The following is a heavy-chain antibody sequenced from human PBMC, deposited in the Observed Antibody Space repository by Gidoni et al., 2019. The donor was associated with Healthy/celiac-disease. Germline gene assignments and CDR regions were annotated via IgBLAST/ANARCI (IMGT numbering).Heavy chain of an antibody. D-gene: IGHD4-17*01. CDR3: RGQTYVGDRFDY. CDR2: IRSKAYGGTT. J-gene: IGHJ4*02. V-gene: IGHV3-49*03. CDR1: GFALGDYA. Sequence: EVQRGESGGGLVQPGRSLRLSCTASGFALGDYAMSWFRQAPGRVLGWVGFIRSKAYGGTTEYAASVKGRFTISRDDSKSIAYLQMNSLKPEDTAVYYCRGQTYVGDRFDYWGQGTLVTVSS.